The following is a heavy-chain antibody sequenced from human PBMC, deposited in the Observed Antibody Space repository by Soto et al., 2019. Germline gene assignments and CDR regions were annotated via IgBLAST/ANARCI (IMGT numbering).Heavy chain of an antibody. V-gene: IGHV3-74*01. CDR3: ARDLYSSSFDY. CDR1: GFTVSSYW. D-gene: IGHD6-6*01. J-gene: IGHJ4*02. Sequence: PGGSLRLSCAASGFTVSSYWMHWVRQAPGKGLVWVSRINSDGSSTCYADSVKGRFTISRDNAKNTLYLQMNSLRAEDTAVYYCARDLYSSSFDYWGQGTLVTVSS. CDR2: INSDGSST.